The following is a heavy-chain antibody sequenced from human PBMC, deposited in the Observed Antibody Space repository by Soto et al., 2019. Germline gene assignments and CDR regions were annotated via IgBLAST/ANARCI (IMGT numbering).Heavy chain of an antibody. Sequence: QVQLQESGPGLVKPSQTLSLTCTVSGGSISSGGYYWSWIRQHPGKGLEWIGYIYYSGSTYYNPSLKSRVTISVDTSKNQFSLKLSSVTAADTAVYYCARGYDSSGYYYLDAFDIWGQGTMVTVSS. CDR2: IYYSGST. V-gene: IGHV4-31*03. J-gene: IGHJ3*02. CDR1: GGSISSGGYY. CDR3: ARGYDSSGYYYLDAFDI. D-gene: IGHD3-22*01.